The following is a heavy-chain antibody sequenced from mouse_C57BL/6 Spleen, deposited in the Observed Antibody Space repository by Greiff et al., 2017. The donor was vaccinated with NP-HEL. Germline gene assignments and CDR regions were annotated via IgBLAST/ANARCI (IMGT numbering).Heavy chain of an antibody. Sequence: QVQLKESGPGLVQPSQSLSITCTVSGFSLTSYGVHWVRQSPGKGLEWLGVIWSGGSPAYNAAFISRLSISKDNSKSQVFFKMNSLQADDTAIYYCARGVYYGSSYGYFDVWGTGTTVTVSS. D-gene: IGHD1-1*01. CDR3: ARGVYYGSSYGYFDV. CDR2: IWSGGSP. J-gene: IGHJ1*03. V-gene: IGHV2-2*01. CDR1: GFSLTSYG.